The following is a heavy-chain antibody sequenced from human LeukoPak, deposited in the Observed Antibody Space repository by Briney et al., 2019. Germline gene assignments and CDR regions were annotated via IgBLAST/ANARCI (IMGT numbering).Heavy chain of an antibody. D-gene: IGHD3-10*01. CDR1: GFTFSSFA. CDR3: ARDLYGSGSFYYYYYGMDV. J-gene: IGHJ6*02. Sequence: PGGSLRLSCAASGFTFSSFAMHWVRQAPGEGLEWVSGISGSGGNTYYGDSVKGRFTISRDNSKNTLYLQMNSLRAEDTAVYYCARDLYGSGSFYYYYYGMDVWSQGTTVTVSS. V-gene: IGHV3-23*01. CDR2: ISGSGGNT.